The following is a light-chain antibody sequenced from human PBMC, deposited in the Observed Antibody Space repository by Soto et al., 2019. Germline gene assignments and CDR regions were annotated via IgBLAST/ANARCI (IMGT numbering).Light chain of an antibody. CDR3: QQYGSSPLT. CDR1: QSLSSTY. V-gene: IGKV3-20*01. Sequence: EIVLTQSPGTLSLSPGERATLSCRASQSLSSTYLAWYQQKPGQAPRVLIYGASSRATGIPDRFSGSGSGTDFTLTITRLEPEDFAIYYCQQYGSSPLTFGGGTMLEIK. J-gene: IGKJ4*01. CDR2: GAS.